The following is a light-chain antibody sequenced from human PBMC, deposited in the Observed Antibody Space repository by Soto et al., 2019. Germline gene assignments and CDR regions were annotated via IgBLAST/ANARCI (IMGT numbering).Light chain of an antibody. Sequence: EIVLTQSPGTLSLSPGERATLSCRASQSVSSTYLAWYQQKPGQAPRLLIFGASIRPTGIPDRFSGSGSGTDFTLTISRLEPEDFAVYYCQHYVRSPYTFGQGTKLEI. V-gene: IGKV3-20*01. J-gene: IGKJ2*01. CDR1: QSVSSTY. CDR3: QHYVRSPYT. CDR2: GAS.